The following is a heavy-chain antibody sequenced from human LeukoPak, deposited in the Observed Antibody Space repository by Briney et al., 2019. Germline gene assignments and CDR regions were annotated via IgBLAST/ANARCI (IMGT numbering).Heavy chain of an antibody. D-gene: IGHD4-23*01. J-gene: IGHJ4*02. Sequence: SETLSLTCTVSGGSISSGGYYWSWIRQHPGKGLEWIGYIYYSGSTYYNPSLKSRVTISVDTSKNQFSLKLSSVTAADTAVYYCARAMTTVVKGHFGYWGQGTLVTVSS. CDR1: GGSISSGGYY. V-gene: IGHV4-31*03. CDR3: ARAMTTVVKGHFGY. CDR2: IYYSGST.